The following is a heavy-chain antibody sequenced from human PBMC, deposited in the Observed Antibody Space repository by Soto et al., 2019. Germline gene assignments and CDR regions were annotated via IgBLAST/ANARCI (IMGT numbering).Heavy chain of an antibody. V-gene: IGHV4-4*07. CDR2: IYATGTT. D-gene: IGHD1-1*01. CDR3: VRDGTKTLRDWFDP. J-gene: IGHJ5*02. CDR1: GASISGFY. Sequence: SETLSLTCTVSGASISGFYWSWIRKSAGKGLEWIWRIYATGTTDYNPSLKSRVMMSVDTSKKQFSLKLRSVTAADTAVYYCVRDGTKTLRDWFDPWGQGISVTVSS.